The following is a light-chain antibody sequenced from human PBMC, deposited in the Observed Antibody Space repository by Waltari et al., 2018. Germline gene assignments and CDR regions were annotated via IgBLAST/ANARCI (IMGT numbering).Light chain of an antibody. CDR1: QSVSRA. Sequence: EIVLTQSPGTLSLSPGERATLSCRASQSVSRALAWYQQKPGQAPRLLIYGASTRATGVPDRFSGSGSGTDFSLTISSLDPEDFAVYYCQHYVKIPVTYGQGTKVEI. CDR3: QHYVKIPVT. J-gene: IGKJ1*01. V-gene: IGKV3-20*01. CDR2: GAS.